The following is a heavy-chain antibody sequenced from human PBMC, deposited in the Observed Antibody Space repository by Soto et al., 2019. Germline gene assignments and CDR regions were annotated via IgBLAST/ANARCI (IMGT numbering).Heavy chain of an antibody. CDR1: GFSFPNYW. J-gene: IGHJ6*02. Sequence: PGESLKISCKASGFSFPNYWIGWVRQEPGKGLEWMGIILPHDSDARYSPSFQGHVTISADKSITTAYLHWSSLKASDSATYYCVRFADYSYFYGMDVWGQGTTVTVSS. CDR3: VRFADYSYFYGMDV. V-gene: IGHV5-51*01. CDR2: ILPHDSDA.